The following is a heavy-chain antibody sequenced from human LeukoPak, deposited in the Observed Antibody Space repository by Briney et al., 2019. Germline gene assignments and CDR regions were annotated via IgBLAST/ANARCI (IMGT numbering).Heavy chain of an antibody. J-gene: IGHJ3*02. CDR3: SRAKLRFLEWFLHDAFDI. CDR1: GGSFSGYY. Sequence: SETPSLTCAVYGGSFSGYYWSWIRQPPGKGLEWIGEINHSGSTNYNPSLKSRVTISVDTSKNQFSLKLSSVTAADTAVYYCSRAKLRFLEWFLHDAFDIWGQGTMVTVSS. D-gene: IGHD3-3*01. CDR2: INHSGST. V-gene: IGHV4-34*01.